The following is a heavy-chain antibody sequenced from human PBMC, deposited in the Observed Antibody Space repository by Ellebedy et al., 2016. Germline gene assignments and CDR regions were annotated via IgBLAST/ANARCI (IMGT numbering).Heavy chain of an antibody. CDR1: GDPISYYY. D-gene: IGHD6-19*01. CDR3: ARGPGIAVADPVDY. Sequence: GSLRLSCTVSGDPISYYYWSWIRQPPGKGLEWIGYIYYSGSANYSPSLKSRVPMSVDASKNRFSLKLSSVTAADTAVYFCARGPGIAVADPVDYWGQGTPVTVSS. V-gene: IGHV4-59*01. CDR2: IYYSGSA. J-gene: IGHJ4*02.